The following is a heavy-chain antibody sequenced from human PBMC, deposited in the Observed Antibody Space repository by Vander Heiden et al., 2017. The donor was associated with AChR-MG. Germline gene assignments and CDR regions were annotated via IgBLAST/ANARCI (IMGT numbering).Heavy chain of an antibody. V-gene: IGHV4-34*01. Sequence: VQLQQWRAGLLTPSETLSLPCAVSGASFSGYYWSWIRQPAGKELEWIGEINHSGSTNDNPSRKSRVTISVNTSKNQFSLKMSSVTAADTAVYYCARKRAARPFDYWGQGTLVTVSS. CDR3: ARKRAARPFDY. J-gene: IGHJ4*02. CDR2: INHSGST. CDR1: GASFSGYY. D-gene: IGHD6-6*01.